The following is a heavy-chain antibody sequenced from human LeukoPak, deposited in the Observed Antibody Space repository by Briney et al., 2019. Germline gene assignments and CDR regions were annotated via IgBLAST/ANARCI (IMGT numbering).Heavy chain of an antibody. V-gene: IGHV3-23*01. CDR2: ISGSGGST. D-gene: IGHD4-17*01. CDR1: GFTFSSYA. Sequence: GGSLRLSCAASGFTFSSYAMSWVRQAPGKGLEWVSAISGSGGSTYYADSVKGRFTISRDNSKNTLYLQMNSLRAEDTAVYYCAKDPHYGDYTGAFDYWGQGTLVTVYS. J-gene: IGHJ4*02. CDR3: AKDPHYGDYTGAFDY.